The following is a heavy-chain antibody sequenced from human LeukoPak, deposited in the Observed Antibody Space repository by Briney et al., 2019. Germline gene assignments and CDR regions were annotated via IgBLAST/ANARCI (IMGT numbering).Heavy chain of an antibody. CDR3: AITERRGSRNNWFDR. D-gene: IGHD2-2*01. CDR1: GYNFRNYG. V-gene: IGHV1-18*01. CDR2: ISGANGNT. Sequence: RASVKVSCKTSGYNFRNYGINWVRQAPGQGLEWMGWISGANGNTDYAQNVQGRVTMITDPSTSTAFMELRSLRSDDTAVYYCAITERRGSRNNWFDRWGQGTLVTVSS. J-gene: IGHJ5*02.